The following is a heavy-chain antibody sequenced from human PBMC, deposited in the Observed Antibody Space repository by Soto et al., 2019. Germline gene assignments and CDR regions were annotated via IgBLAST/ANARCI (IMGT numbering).Heavy chain of an antibody. CDR2: IWYDGSNK. CDR3: ARPMNSIAGYFDY. D-gene: IGHD6-6*01. CDR1: GFTFSSYG. J-gene: IGHJ4*02. Sequence: QVQLVESGGGVVQPGRSLRLSCAASGFTFSSYGMHWVRQAPGKGLEWVAVIWYDGSNKYYADSVKGRFTISRDNSKNTLYQRMNRLRAADTPVYYLARPMNSIAGYFDYWGQGTLVIVSS. V-gene: IGHV3-33*01.